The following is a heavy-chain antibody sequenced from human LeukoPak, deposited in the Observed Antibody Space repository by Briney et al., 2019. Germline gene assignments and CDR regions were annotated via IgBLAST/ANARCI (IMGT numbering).Heavy chain of an antibody. CDR1: GFTFSSYW. V-gene: IGHV3-74*01. J-gene: IGHJ4*02. Sequence: GGSLRLSCAASGFTFSSYWMHWVRQAPGKGLVWVSRINSDGSSTSYADSVKGRFTISRDNAKNTLYLQMNSLRVEDTAVYYCAKLAKYFYGSETYYFFEHWGQGTPVTASS. CDR2: INSDGSST. CDR3: AKLAKYFYGSETYYFFEH. D-gene: IGHD3-10*01.